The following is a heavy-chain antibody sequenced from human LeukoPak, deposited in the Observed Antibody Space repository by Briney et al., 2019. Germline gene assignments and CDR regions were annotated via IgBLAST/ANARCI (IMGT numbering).Heavy chain of an antibody. CDR2: INGDGSST. Sequence: GGSLRLSCAASGFTFSSFWMHWVRQAPGKGLVWVSRINGDGSSTSYADSVKGRFTVPRDNAKNTLYLQMNSLRAEDTAVYYCARSSSTSCFYWGQGTLVTVSS. D-gene: IGHD2-2*01. CDR3: ARSSSTSCFY. J-gene: IGHJ4*02. V-gene: IGHV3-74*01. CDR1: GFTFSSFW.